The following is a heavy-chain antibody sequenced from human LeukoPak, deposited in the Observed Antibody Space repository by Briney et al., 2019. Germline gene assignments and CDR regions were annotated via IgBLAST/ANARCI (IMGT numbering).Heavy chain of an antibody. D-gene: IGHD3-22*01. CDR2: NYYSGST. CDR3: ARYYDSSGYYYDY. CDR1: GGSISSYY. J-gene: IGHJ4*02. V-gene: IGHV4-59*01. Sequence: SETLSLTCTVSGGSISSYYWSWIRQPPGKGLEWIGYNYYSGSTNYNPSLKSRVTISVDTSKNQFSLKLSSVTAADTAVYYCARYYDSSGYYYDYWGQGTLVTVSS.